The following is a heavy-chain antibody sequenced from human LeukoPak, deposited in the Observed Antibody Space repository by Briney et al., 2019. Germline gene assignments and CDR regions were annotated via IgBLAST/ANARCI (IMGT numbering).Heavy chain of an antibody. Sequence: PSETLSLTCTVSGGSISSYYWSWIRQPPGKGLEWIGYIYYSGSTNYNPSLKSRVTISVDTSKNQFSLKLSSVTAADTAVYYCAREDYYDSSGYGRWPTIDYWGQGTLVTVSS. J-gene: IGHJ4*02. CDR1: GGSISSYY. V-gene: IGHV4-59*01. CDR3: AREDYYDSSGYGRWPTIDY. D-gene: IGHD3-22*01. CDR2: IYYSGST.